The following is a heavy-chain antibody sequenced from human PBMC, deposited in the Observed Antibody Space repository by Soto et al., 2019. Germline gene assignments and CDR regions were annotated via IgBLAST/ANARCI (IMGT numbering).Heavy chain of an antibody. CDR1: GGSFSGYY. J-gene: IGHJ4*02. Sequence: SETLSLTCAVYGGSFSGYYWSWIRQPPGKGLEWIGEINHSGSTNYNPSLKSRVTISVDTSKNQFSLKLSSVTAADTAVYYCASLNSPADSSGLATDYWGQGTLVTVSS. D-gene: IGHD3-22*01. V-gene: IGHV4-34*01. CDR2: INHSGST. CDR3: ASLNSPADSSGLATDY.